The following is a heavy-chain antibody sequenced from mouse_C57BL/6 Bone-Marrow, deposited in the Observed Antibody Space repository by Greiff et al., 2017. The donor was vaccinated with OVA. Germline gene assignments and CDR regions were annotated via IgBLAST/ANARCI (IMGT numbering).Heavy chain of an antibody. CDR3: ARLDAMDY. J-gene: IGHJ4*01. V-gene: IGHV5-12*01. CDR1: GFTFSDFY. Sequence: EVQRVESGGGLVQPGGSLKLSCAASGFTFSDFYMYWIRQTPEKRLEWVAYISNGGCSTYYPGTVKGRFTISRGNAKNTLYLQMSRLKSEDTALNYCARLDAMDYWGQGNSVTVTS. CDR2: ISNGGCST.